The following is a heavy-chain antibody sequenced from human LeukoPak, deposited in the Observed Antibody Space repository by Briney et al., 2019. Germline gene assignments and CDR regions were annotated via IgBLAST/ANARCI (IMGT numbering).Heavy chain of an antibody. V-gene: IGHV3-21*04. CDR1: GFTFSSYS. J-gene: IGHJ6*03. D-gene: IGHD6-6*01. CDR2: ISSSSSYI. CDR3: ARDAYKRYSSSSRVYYYYYYLDV. Sequence: GGSLRLSCAASGFTFSSYSMNWVRQAPGKGLEWVSSISSSSSYIYYADSVKGRFTISRDNAKNSLYLQMNSLRADDTAVYYCARDAYKRYSSSSRVYYYYYYLDVWGKGTTVTVSS.